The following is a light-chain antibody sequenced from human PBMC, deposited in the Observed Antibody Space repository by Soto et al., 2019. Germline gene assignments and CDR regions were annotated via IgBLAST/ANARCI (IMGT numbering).Light chain of an antibody. CDR3: QQNYSTPPT. CDR1: QNIFNY. V-gene: IGKV1-39*01. Sequence: DIQMTQSPSSLSASVGDRVTITCRASQNIFNYLHWYQQKPGKAPKFLIYAASSLQSGVPSRFSGSGSGTEFTLTISSLQPEDFATYYCQQNYSTPPTFGQGTKVDIK. J-gene: IGKJ1*01. CDR2: AAS.